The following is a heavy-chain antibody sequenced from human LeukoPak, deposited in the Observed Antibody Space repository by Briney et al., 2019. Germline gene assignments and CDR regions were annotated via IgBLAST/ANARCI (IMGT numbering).Heavy chain of an antibody. D-gene: IGHD3-22*01. CDR3: AWQGTYDSSGDDAFDI. CDR2: IYTRGST. J-gene: IGHJ3*02. Sequence: SETLSLTCTVSGGSISSGSYHWSWIRQPAGKGLEWIGRIYTRGSTNYNPSLKSRVTISVNTSKNQFSLKLSSVTAADTAVYYCAWQGTYDSSGDDAFDIWGQGTMVTVSS. CDR1: GGSISSGSYH. V-gene: IGHV4-61*02.